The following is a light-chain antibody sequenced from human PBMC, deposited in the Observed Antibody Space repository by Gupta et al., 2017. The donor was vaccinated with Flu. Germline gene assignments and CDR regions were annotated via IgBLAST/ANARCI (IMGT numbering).Light chain of an antibody. J-gene: IGKJ3*01. Sequence: GDRLTITCRASQDIGAWLAWYQQRPGQAPKLLIYGSFNLQSGVPSRFSGGGSATEFTLTISGLQPEDFATYFCLQSDRFPCTFGPGTKVDVK. CDR2: GSF. CDR1: QDIGAW. CDR3: LQSDRFPCT. V-gene: IGKV1-12*01.